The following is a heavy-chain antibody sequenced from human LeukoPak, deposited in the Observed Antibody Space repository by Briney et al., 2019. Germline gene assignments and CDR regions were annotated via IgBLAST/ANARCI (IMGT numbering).Heavy chain of an antibody. CDR3: AKVTHTYYYGSGRQNWFDP. CDR1: GFTFSSYA. V-gene: IGHV3-23*01. Sequence: QSEGSLRLSCAASGFTFSSYAMSWVRQAPGKGLEWVSAISGSGGSTYYADSVKGRFTISRDNSKNTLYLQMNSLRAEDTAVYYCAKVTHTYYYGSGRQNWFDPWGQGTLVTVSS. J-gene: IGHJ5*02. CDR2: ISGSGGST. D-gene: IGHD3-10*01.